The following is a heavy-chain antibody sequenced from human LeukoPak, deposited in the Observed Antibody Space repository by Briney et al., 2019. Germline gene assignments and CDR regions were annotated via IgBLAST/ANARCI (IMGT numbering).Heavy chain of an antibody. CDR1: GGTFSSYA. D-gene: IGHD5-12*01. J-gene: IGHJ4*02. CDR3: ATTYSGYDSFLDY. CDR2: IIPIFGTA. Sequence: ASVKVSCKASGGTFSSYAISWVRQAPGQGLEWMGGIIPIFGTANYAQKFQGRVTITADESTSTAYMELSSLRSEDTAVYYCATTYSGYDSFLDYWGQGTLVTVSS. V-gene: IGHV1-69*01.